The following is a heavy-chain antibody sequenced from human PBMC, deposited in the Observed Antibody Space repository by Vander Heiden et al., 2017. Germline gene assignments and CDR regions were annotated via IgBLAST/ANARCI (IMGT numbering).Heavy chain of an antibody. V-gene: IGHV1-2*04. D-gene: IGHD6-13*01. J-gene: IGHJ3*02. Sequence: QVQLVQTGAPAKTPGASVKVSCKASGYSFTGYYMHCVRQAPGHGLEWMGWINRNSGGTNYAQKFQGWVTMTRDTSISTAYMELSRLRSDDTAVYYCARGYRIAAAGTGDAFDIWGQGTMVTVSS. CDR2: INRNSGGT. CDR3: ARGYRIAAAGTGDAFDI. CDR1: GYSFTGYY.